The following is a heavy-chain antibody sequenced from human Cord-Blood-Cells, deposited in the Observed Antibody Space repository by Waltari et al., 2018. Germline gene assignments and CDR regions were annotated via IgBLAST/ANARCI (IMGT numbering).Heavy chain of an antibody. J-gene: IGHJ3*02. D-gene: IGHD1-7*01. CDR3: AILLITGTTAFDI. Sequence: QVQLVESGGGVVQPGRSLRISCAASGFNFSSYAMHWVRQAPGKGLEWVAVISYDGSNKYYADSVKGRFTISRDNSKNTLYLQMNSLRAEDTAVYYCAILLITGTTAFDIWGQGTMVTVSS. V-gene: IGHV3-30-3*01. CDR1: GFNFSSYA. CDR2: ISYDGSNK.